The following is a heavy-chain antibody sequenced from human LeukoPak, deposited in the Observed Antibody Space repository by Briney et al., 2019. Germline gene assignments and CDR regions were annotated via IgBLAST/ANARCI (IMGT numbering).Heavy chain of an antibody. CDR3: ARALRGYSPYYYYMDV. V-gene: IGHV3-21*01. CDR1: GFTLSSYS. Sequence: GGSLRLSCAASGFTLSSYSMNWVRQAPGKGLEWVSSISSSSSYIYYADSVKGRFTISRDNAKNSLYLQMNSLRAEDTAVYYCARALRGYSPYYYYMDVWGKGTTVTVSS. D-gene: IGHD5-18*01. CDR2: ISSSSSYI. J-gene: IGHJ6*03.